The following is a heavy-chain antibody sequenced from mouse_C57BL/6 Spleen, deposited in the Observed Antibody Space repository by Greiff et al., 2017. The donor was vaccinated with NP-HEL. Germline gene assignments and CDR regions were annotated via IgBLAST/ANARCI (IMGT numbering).Heavy chain of an antibody. CDR3: ARGYYGVAGAMDY. D-gene: IGHD1-1*01. CDR1: GYAFSSYW. J-gene: IGHJ4*01. V-gene: IGHV1-80*01. CDR2: IYPGDGDT. Sequence: QVQLQQSGAELVKPGASVKISCKASGYAFSSYWMNWVKQRPGKGLEWIGQIYPGDGDTNYNGKFKGKATLTADKSSSTASMQLSSLTSEDSAVYFCARGYYGVAGAMDYWGQGTSVTVSS.